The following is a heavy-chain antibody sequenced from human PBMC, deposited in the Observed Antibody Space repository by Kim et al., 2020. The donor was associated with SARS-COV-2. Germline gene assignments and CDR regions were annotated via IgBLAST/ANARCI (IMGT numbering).Heavy chain of an antibody. D-gene: IGHD3-16*01. V-gene: IGHV3-30*04. CDR3: ARDRFGSVVRGVDY. CDR1: GFTFRTYA. CDR2: ISYDGRNE. Sequence: GGSLRLSCPDSGFTFRTYAMHWVRQAPGKGLEWVAVISYDGRNEYYADSVKGRFTISRDNSKNTLYLQMNSLRAEDTAMYHCARDRFGSVVRGVDYRGQGTLVTVSS. J-gene: IGHJ4*02.